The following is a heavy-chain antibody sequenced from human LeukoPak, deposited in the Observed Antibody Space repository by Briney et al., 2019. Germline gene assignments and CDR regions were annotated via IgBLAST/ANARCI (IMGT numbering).Heavy chain of an antibody. CDR3: ARHAGYCTGSKCYSFYYFDY. CDR1: GYSIYTSR. Sequence: CTATGYSIYTSRLTQEPHTPRERLETKGTIHPHDSATRYRTSFQGQVTMSVDESTSTSYLPWTSLKASDTAIYYCARHAGYCTGSKCYSFYYFDYWGQGTLVTVSS. V-gene: IGHV5-51*01. D-gene: IGHD2-8*02. CDR2: IHPHDSAT. J-gene: IGHJ4*02.